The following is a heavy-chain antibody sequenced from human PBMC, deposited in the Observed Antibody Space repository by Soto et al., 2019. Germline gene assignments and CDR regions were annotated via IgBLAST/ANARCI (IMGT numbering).Heavy chain of an antibody. J-gene: IGHJ3*02. D-gene: IGHD2-2*02. Sequence: GASVKVSCKAYGFSFTSYYIHCVRQAPGQGLEWMGMINPTGGSTTYAQKFQGRLTMTRDKSTRTVFMDLSSLRSEDTAVYYCARNTCAPPIDIWGHGTLVTVSS. CDR1: GFSFTSYY. CDR2: INPTGGST. V-gene: IGHV1-46*01. CDR3: ARNTCAPPIDI.